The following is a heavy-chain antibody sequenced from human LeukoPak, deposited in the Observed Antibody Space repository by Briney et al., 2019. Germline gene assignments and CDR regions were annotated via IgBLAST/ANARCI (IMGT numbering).Heavy chain of an antibody. Sequence: HPGGSLRLSCAASGFKFQDYGMAWARQVPGKGLEWVSSISGSSENEHYAVSARGRFRISGDNSKNIFYLEMNSLRPEDTAVYYCAKDLQYEGVWGQGALVTVSS. CDR3: AKDLQYEGV. CDR2: ISGSSENE. D-gene: IGHD2-8*01. V-gene: IGHV3-23*01. CDR1: GFKFQDYG. J-gene: IGHJ4*02.